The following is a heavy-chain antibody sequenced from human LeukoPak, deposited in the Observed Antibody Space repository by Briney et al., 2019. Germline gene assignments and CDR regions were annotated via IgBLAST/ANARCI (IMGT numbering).Heavy chain of an antibody. V-gene: IGHV4-34*01. CDR1: GGPFRGYY. CDR3: ARALESLYYYYYYMDV. J-gene: IGHJ6*03. CDR2: INHSGST. D-gene: IGHD1-1*01. Sequence: SETLSLTCAVYGGPFRGYYWSWIRQPPGKGLEWIGEINHSGSTNYNPSLKSRVTISVDTSKNQFSLKLSSVTAADTAVYYCARALESLYYYYYYMDVWGKGTTVTVSS.